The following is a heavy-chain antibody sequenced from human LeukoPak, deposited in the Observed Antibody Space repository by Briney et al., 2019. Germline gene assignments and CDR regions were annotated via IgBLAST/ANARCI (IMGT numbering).Heavy chain of an antibody. J-gene: IGHJ4*02. CDR3: ARDRSSGSYRYFDY. D-gene: IGHD3-16*02. Sequence: PSETLSLTCTVSGGSISGYYWSWIRQPPGKGLEWIGYIYYSGSTNYNPSLKSRVTISVDTSKNQFSLKLRSVTAADTAVYYCARDRSSGSYRYFDYWGQGTLVTVSS. V-gene: IGHV4-59*01. CDR1: GGSISGYY. CDR2: IYYSGST.